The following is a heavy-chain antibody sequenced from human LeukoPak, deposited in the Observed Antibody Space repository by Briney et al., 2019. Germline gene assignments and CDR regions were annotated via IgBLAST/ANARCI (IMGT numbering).Heavy chain of an antibody. D-gene: IGHD3-9*01. V-gene: IGHV4-59*01. J-gene: IGHJ5*02. CDR1: GGSFSDYS. CDR2: IYYSGST. CDR3: ARDQAHYDILTGYYNWFDP. Sequence: SETLSLTCAVYGGSFSDYSWTWIRQPPGKGLEWIGYIYYSGSTNYNPSLKSRVAISVDTSKNQFSLKPSSVTAADTAVYYCARDQAHYDILTGYYNWFDPWGQGTLVTVSS.